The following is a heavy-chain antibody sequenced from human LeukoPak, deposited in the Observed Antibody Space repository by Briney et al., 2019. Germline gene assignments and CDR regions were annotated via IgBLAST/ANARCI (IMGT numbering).Heavy chain of an antibody. Sequence: ASVRVSCKASGYTFTSYGISWVRQAPGQGLEWMGWISAYNGNTNYAQKLQGRVTMTTDTSTSTAYMELRSPRSDDTAVYYCARVEWDPRYGMDVWGQGTTVTVSS. CDR3: ARVEWDPRYGMDV. D-gene: IGHD3-3*01. J-gene: IGHJ6*02. CDR2: ISAYNGNT. V-gene: IGHV1-18*01. CDR1: GYTFTSYG.